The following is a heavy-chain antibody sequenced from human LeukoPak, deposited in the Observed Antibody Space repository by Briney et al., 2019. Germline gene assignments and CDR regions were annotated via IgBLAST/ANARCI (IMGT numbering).Heavy chain of an antibody. Sequence: GGSLRLSCAASGFIFSSYWMHWVRQAPGKGLVWVSRINTDGSSTIYADSVKGRFTISRDNAKNSLYLQMNSLRAEDTAVYYCARDRKELTAVAGPFDYWGQGTLVTVSS. CDR3: ARDRKELTAVAGPFDY. CDR2: INTDGSST. J-gene: IGHJ4*02. CDR1: GFIFSSYW. D-gene: IGHD6-19*01. V-gene: IGHV3-74*01.